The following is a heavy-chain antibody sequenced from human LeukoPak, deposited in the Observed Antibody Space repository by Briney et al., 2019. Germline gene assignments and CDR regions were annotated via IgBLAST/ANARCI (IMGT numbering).Heavy chain of an antibody. CDR3: ARESLIAAAGVNFDY. D-gene: IGHD6-13*01. Sequence: ASVKVSCKPSGYTFTDYYMHWVRQAPGQGLEWMGWINPNSGGTNYAQKFQGRVTMTRDTSISTAYMELSRLRSDDTAVYYCARESLIAAAGVNFDYWGQGTLVTVSS. CDR1: GYTFTDYY. V-gene: IGHV1-2*02. J-gene: IGHJ4*02. CDR2: INPNSGGT.